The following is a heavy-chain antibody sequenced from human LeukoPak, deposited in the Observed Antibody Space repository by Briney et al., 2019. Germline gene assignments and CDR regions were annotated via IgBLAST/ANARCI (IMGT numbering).Heavy chain of an antibody. Sequence: PGGSLRLSCAASGFTFSSYGMHWVRQAPGKGLEWVAFIRYDGSNKYYADSVKGRFTISRDNSKNTLYLQMNSLRAEDTAVYYCAGRRGYSYGSLDYWGQGTLVTVSS. D-gene: IGHD5-18*01. CDR3: AGRRGYSYGSLDY. V-gene: IGHV3-30*02. CDR2: IRYDGSNK. J-gene: IGHJ4*02. CDR1: GFTFSSYG.